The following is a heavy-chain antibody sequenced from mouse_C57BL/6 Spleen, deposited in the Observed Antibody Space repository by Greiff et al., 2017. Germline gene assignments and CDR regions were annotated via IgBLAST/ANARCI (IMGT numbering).Heavy chain of an antibody. CDR2: INPSTGGT. CDR1: GYSFTGYY. Sequence: VQLQQSGPELVQPGASVQISCKASGYSFTGYYMNWVKQSPEKSLEWIGEINPSTGGTTYNQKFKAKATLTVDKSSSKAYMQLKSLTSEDSAVYYCARYLHYYGSSGFDYWGQGTTLTVSS. D-gene: IGHD1-1*01. V-gene: IGHV1-42*01. J-gene: IGHJ2*01. CDR3: ARYLHYYGSSGFDY.